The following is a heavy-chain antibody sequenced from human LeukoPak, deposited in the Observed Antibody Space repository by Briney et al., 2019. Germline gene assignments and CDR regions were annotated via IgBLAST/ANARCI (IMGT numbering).Heavy chain of an antibody. V-gene: IGHV7-4-1*02. J-gene: IGHJ5*02. CDR1: GYTFTNYA. CDR3: ARVESGYSYGYRPS. D-gene: IGHD5-18*01. CDR2: ISTNTGNP. Sequence: ASVKVSCKASGYTFTNYAMNWVRQAPGQELEWMGWISTNTGNPTYAQGFIGRFVFSLDTSVSTAYLQISSLKVEDTAIYYCARVESGYSYGYRPSWGQGTLVTVSS.